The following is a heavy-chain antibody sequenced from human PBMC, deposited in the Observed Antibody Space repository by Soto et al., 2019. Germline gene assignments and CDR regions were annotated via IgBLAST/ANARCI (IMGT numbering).Heavy chain of an antibody. CDR1: GFTFDNAW. CDR2: IKSKTDGGTA. J-gene: IGHJ4*02. V-gene: IGHV3-15*01. D-gene: IGHD2-8*01. CDR3: TTDRGHMYDFDY. Sequence: EVQLVESGGGLVKPGGSLRLSCAASGFTFDNAWMSWVRQAPGKGREWVGRIKSKTDGGTADYAAPVKGRFTISRDDSKNTLFLQMNSLKTEDTAVYYCTTDRGHMYDFDYWSQGTLVPVSS.